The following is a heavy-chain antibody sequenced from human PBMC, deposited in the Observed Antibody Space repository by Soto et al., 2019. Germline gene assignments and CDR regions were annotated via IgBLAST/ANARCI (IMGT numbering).Heavy chain of an antibody. D-gene: IGHD3-9*01. CDR2: IYYSGST. CDR3: ARMGFDWFAPYDY. Sequence: SETLSLTCTVSGGSVSSGSYYWSWIRQPPGKGLEWIGYIYYSGSTNYNPSLKSRVTISVDTSKNQFSLKLSSVTAADTAVYYCARMGFDWFAPYDYWGQGTLVTVSS. V-gene: IGHV4-61*01. J-gene: IGHJ4*02. CDR1: GGSVSSGSYY.